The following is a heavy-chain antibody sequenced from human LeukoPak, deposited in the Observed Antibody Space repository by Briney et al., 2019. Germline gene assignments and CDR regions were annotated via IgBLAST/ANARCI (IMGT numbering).Heavy chain of an antibody. CDR2: IIPIFGTA. J-gene: IGHJ3*02. CDR3: AREGRIAAHDAFDI. Sequence: SVKVSCKASGGTFSSYAISWVRQAPGQGLEWMGGIIPIFGTANYAQKFQGRVTITADESTSTAYMELSSLRSEDTAVYYCAREGRIAAHDAFDIWGQGTMVTVSS. V-gene: IGHV1-69*13. D-gene: IGHD6-13*01. CDR1: GGTFSSYA.